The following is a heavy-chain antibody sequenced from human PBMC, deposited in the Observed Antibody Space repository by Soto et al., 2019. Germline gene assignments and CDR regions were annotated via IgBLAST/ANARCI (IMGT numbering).Heavy chain of an antibody. Sequence: ASVKVSCKASGYTFTSYGISWVRQAPGQGLEWMGLISAYNGKTNYAQKLQGRVTMTTDTSTSTAYMERRSLRSDDTAVYYCARGSAYGAKGDFHXWGQGTLVTVSX. J-gene: IGHJ4*02. CDR2: ISAYNGKT. CDR1: GYTFTSYG. D-gene: IGHD4-17*01. V-gene: IGHV1-18*04. CDR3: ARGSAYGAKGDFHX.